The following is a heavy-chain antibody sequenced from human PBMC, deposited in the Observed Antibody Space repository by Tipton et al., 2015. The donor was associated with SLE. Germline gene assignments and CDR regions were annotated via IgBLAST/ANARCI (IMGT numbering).Heavy chain of an antibody. D-gene: IGHD2-2*01. CDR1: GGSITSGSYY. V-gene: IGHV4-31*03. CDR3: ARENCRSSSCQLDP. Sequence: TLSLTCSVSGGSITSGSYYWSWIRQHPGKGLEWIGYIYYSGSTYYNPSLKSRATISLDTSKNQFSLNLSSVTAADTALYYCARENCRSSSCQLDPWGQGTLVTVSS. J-gene: IGHJ5*02. CDR2: IYYSGST.